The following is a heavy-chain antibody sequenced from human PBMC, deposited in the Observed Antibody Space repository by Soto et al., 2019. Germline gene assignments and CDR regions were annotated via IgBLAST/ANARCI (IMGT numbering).Heavy chain of an antibody. D-gene: IGHD6-6*01. CDR2: ISYDGSNK. CDR3: AKDLDSSSSPSDY. Sequence: GGSLRLSCAASGFTFSSYGMHWVRQAPGKGLEWVAVISYDGSNKYYADSVKGRFTISRDNSKNTLYLQMNSLRAEDTAVYYCAKDLDSSSSPSDYWGQGTLVTVSS. J-gene: IGHJ4*02. CDR1: GFTFSSYG. V-gene: IGHV3-30*18.